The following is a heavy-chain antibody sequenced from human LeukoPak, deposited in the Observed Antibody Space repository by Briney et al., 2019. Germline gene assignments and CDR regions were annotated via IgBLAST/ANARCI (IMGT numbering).Heavy chain of an antibody. CDR1: GYTFISYY. Sequence: GASVKVSCKASGYTFISYYMHWVRQAPGQGLEWMGIIDPSGGSTSYAQKFQGRVTMTRDTSTSTVYMELSSLRSEDTAVYYCARAPDGTTVTATPLDVWGQGTTVTVSS. V-gene: IGHV1-46*01. CDR3: ARAPDGTTVTATPLDV. D-gene: IGHD4-17*01. CDR2: IDPSGGST. J-gene: IGHJ6*02.